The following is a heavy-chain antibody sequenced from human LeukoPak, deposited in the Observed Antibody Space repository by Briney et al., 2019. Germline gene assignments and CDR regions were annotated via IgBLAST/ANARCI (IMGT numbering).Heavy chain of an antibody. D-gene: IGHD6-6*01. Sequence: ASVKVSCKASGYTLTSYGVSWARQAPGQGLEWMGWISSYNGNTNYAQKLQGRVTMTTDTSTSTVYMELRSLRSDDTAVYYCARDRAPSYSSSTHFDYWGQGTLVTVSS. CDR2: ISSYNGNT. V-gene: IGHV1-18*01. CDR1: GYTLTSYG. J-gene: IGHJ4*02. CDR3: ARDRAPSYSSSTHFDY.